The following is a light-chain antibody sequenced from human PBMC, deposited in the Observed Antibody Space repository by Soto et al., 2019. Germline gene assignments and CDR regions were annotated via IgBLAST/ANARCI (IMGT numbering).Light chain of an antibody. CDR3: ETWDSNTRV. V-gene: IGLV4-60*02. Sequence: QSVLTQSSSASASLGSSVKFTCTLSSGHSSYIIAWHQQQPGKAPRYLMKLEGSGSYNKGSGVPDRFSGSSSGADRYLTIPTLQFEDEADYYCETWDSNTRVFGGGTKLTVL. CDR1: SGHSSYI. J-gene: IGLJ2*01. CDR2: LEGSGSY.